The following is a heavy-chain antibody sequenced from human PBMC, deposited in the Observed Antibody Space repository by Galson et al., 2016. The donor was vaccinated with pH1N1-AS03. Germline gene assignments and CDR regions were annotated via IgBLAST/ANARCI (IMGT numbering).Heavy chain of an antibody. V-gene: IGHV2-70*11. D-gene: IGHD4-17*01. J-gene: IGHJ3*02. CDR3: ARMRDYGDLRDAFDI. CDR1: GFSLSTCGMC. CDR2: IDWYDGK. Sequence: PALVKPTQTLTLTCTFSGFSLSTCGMCVSWIRQPPGKALEWLARIDWYDGKYYSTSLKARLTISKDTSKNQVVLTMTNMDPVDTATYYCARMRDYGDLRDAFDIWGQGTMVTVSS.